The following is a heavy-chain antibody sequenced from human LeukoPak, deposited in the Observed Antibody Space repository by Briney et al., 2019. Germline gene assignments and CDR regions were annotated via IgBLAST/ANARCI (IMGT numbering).Heavy chain of an antibody. Sequence: GGSLRLSCAASGFTFSSYEMNWVRQAPGKGLEWVSGISGSGGSTYYADSVKGRFTISRDNSKNTLYLQINSLRAEDTALYYCAKSTVTTPRVIDYWGQGTLVTVSS. D-gene: IGHD4-17*01. CDR2: ISGSGGST. CDR3: AKSTVTTPRVIDY. CDR1: GFTFSSYE. V-gene: IGHV3-23*01. J-gene: IGHJ4*02.